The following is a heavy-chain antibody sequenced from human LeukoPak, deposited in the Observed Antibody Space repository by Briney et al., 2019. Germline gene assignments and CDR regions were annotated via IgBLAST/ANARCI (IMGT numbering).Heavy chain of an antibody. J-gene: IGHJ3*02. CDR2: IKQDGSEK. D-gene: IGHD3-10*01. CDR3: AREPGIGYAFDI. Sequence: PGGSLRLSCVVSGFTFTNSWMTWVRQTPGKGLEWVANIKQDGSEKHYVDSVKGRFTISRDNTKNSLYLQMNSLRAEDTAVYYCAREPGIGYAFDIWGQGTMDTVSS. CDR1: GFTFTNSW. V-gene: IGHV3-7*01.